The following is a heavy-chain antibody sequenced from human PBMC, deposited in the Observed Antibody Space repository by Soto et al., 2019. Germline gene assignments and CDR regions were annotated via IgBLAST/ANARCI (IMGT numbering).Heavy chain of an antibody. CDR2: ILDDGSNK. Sequence: GGSLRLSCAASGFTLSSYGMHWVRRAPGKARESEAVILDDGSNKYYAETVKGRFTNARDNSKSTLYLQMNSLRAEDTAVYYCARDQDGQWLVLDAFEIWVQGTMVTVSS. D-gene: IGHD6-19*01. CDR1: GFTLSSYG. V-gene: IGHV3-33*01. CDR3: ARDQDGQWLVLDAFEI. J-gene: IGHJ3*02.